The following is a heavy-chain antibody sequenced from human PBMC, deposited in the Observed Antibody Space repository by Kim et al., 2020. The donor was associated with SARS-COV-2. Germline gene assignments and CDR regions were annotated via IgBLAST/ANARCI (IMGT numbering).Heavy chain of an antibody. CDR3: ATEGVGATIMENWFDP. Sequence: GGSLRLSCAASGFTFSSYAMHWVRQAPGKGLEWVAVISYDGSNKYYADSVKGRFTISRDNSKNTLYLQMNSLRAEDTAVYYCATEGVGATIMENWFDPWGQGTLVTVSS. CDR1: GFTFSSYA. V-gene: IGHV3-30*04. J-gene: IGHJ5*02. D-gene: IGHD1-26*01. CDR2: ISYDGSNK.